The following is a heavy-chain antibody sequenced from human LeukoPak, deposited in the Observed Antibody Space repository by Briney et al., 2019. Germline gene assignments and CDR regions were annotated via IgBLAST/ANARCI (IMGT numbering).Heavy chain of an antibody. CDR2: INPNSGGT. D-gene: IGHD3-3*01. CDR1: GYTFTGYY. J-gene: IGHJ3*02. V-gene: IGHV1-2*02. CDR3: ASSLRFLEWSRQGAFDI. Sequence: ASVKVSCKASGYTFTGYYMHWVRQAPGQGLEWMGWINPNSGGTNYAQKFQGRVTMTRDTSTSTAYMELSRLRSDDTAVYYCASSLRFLEWSRQGAFDIWGQGTMVTVSS.